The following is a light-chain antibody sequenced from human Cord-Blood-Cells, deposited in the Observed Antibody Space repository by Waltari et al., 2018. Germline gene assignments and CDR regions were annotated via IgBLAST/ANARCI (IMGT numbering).Light chain of an antibody. Sequence: DIQMTHSPSSLSASVVDRVTITCRASQSISSYLNWYQQKPGKAPKLLIYAASSLQSGVPSRFSGSGSGTDFTLTISSLQPEDFATYYCQQSYSTPYTFGQGTKLEIK. V-gene: IGKV1-39*01. J-gene: IGKJ2*01. CDR1: QSISSY. CDR3: QQSYSTPYT. CDR2: AAS.